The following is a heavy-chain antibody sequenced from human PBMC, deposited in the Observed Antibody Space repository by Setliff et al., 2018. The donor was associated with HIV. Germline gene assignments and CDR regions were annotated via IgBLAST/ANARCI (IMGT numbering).Heavy chain of an antibody. J-gene: IGHJ6*03. CDR2: IIPIFGTP. CDR3: ASSAGAVPTTAPYGDYYYYFYTDV. V-gene: IGHV1-69*05. Sequence: ASVKVSCKASGGIFSRFAFSWVRQAPGQGLEWMGGIIPIFGTPNYAQKFQGRVTITTDESTNTVYMELYSLTSEDTAIYYCASSAGAVPTTAPYGDYYYYFYTDVWGKGTTVTVS. D-gene: IGHD1-1*01. CDR1: GGIFSRFA.